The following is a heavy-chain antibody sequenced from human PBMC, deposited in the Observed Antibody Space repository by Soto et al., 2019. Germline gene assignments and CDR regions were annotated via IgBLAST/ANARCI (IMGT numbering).Heavy chain of an antibody. J-gene: IGHJ6*02. Sequence: LSLTCTVSGGSISSYYWSWIRQPPGKGLEWIGYIYYSGSTNYNPSLKSRVTISVDTSKNQFSLKLSSVTAADTTVYYCARDYYYYYGMDVWGQGTTVTVSS. V-gene: IGHV4-59*01. CDR3: ARDYYYYYGMDV. CDR2: IYYSGST. CDR1: GGSISSYY.